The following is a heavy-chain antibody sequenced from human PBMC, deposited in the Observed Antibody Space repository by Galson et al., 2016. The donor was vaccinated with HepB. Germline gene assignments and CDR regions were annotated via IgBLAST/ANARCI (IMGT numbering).Heavy chain of an antibody. V-gene: IGHV3-48*03. D-gene: IGHD6-13*01. CDR1: GFTFSTYE. Sequence: SLRLSCAASGFTFSTYEMNWVRQAPGKGLEWIAYISDGEGTTHYADSVKGRFTISRDNAKNSLYLQMNSLRGEDTAVYYCATDRGSSTWSYWYFDLWGRGTLVTVSS. CDR2: ISDGEGTT. CDR3: ATDRGSSTWSYWYFDL. J-gene: IGHJ2*01.